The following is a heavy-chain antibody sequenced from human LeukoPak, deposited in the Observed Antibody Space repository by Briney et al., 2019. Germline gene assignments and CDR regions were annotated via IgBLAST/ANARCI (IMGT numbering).Heavy chain of an antibody. CDR1: GYSISSGYY. D-gene: IGHD2-2*01. J-gene: IGHJ4*02. V-gene: IGHV4-38-2*02. Sequence: SETLSLTCTVSGYSISSGYYWGWIRQPPGKGLEWIGSFYYSGSTYYNPSLKSRVTISVDTSKNQFSLKLSSVTAADTAVYYCARELAVTDIVVVPAATIYFDYWGQGTLVTVSS. CDR2: FYYSGST. CDR3: ARELAVTDIVVVPAATIYFDY.